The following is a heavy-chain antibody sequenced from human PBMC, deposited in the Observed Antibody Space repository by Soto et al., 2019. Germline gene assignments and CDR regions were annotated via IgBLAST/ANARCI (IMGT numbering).Heavy chain of an antibody. V-gene: IGHV1-18*01. D-gene: IGHD2-2*01. CDR1: GYTFTSYG. J-gene: IGHJ4*02. Sequence: QVQLVQSGAEVKTPGASVKVSCKASGYTFTSYGVTWVRQAPGQGLEWMGWVSGYNGNTNYAQKFQDRVTMTTDTSTNTAYMELRSLRPADTAVYYCARDLVVQTTTGGVDFWGQGTLVTVSS. CDR3: ARDLVVQTTTGGVDF. CDR2: VSGYNGNT.